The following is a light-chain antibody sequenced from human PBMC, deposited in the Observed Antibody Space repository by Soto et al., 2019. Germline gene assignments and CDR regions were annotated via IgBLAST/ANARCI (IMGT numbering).Light chain of an antibody. CDR2: KAS. J-gene: IGKJ1*01. V-gene: IGKV1-5*03. Sequence: DIQMTQSPSTLSASVGDRITITCRASQSISSWLAWYQQIPGKAPKLLIHKASSLGSGVPSRFSGSGSGTEFTRTISSLQPEDFATYYCQQYNSYSVAFGQGTKVEI. CDR1: QSISSW. CDR3: QQYNSYSVA.